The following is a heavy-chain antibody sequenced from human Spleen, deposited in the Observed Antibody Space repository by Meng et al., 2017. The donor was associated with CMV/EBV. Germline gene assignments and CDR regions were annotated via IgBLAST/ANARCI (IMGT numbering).Heavy chain of an antibody. J-gene: IGHJ4*02. D-gene: IGHD5-18*01. CDR1: GGTLSSST. CDR3: ATSLDTSMVPLEGY. V-gene: IGHV1-69*02. CDR2: INTILGIS. Sequence: SVKVSCKASGGTLSSSTISWVRLAPGQGLEWMGRINTILGISNYAQKFQGRVTITADKATNTGYMELSSLRSEDTAVYYCATSLDTSMVPLEGYWGQGTLVTVS.